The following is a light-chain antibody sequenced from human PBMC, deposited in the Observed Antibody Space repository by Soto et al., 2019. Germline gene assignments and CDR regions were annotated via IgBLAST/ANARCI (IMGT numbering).Light chain of an antibody. CDR1: QSISNH. V-gene: IGKV1-39*01. J-gene: IGKJ1*01. CDR3: QQSYSSPPT. Sequence: IQLKQTPSSPFASVEGRVIITCRASQSISNHLDWYQQKPGKAHKLLIFAAYSLQSGVHSRFSGSRSGPDFTLTISCLQPEDFATYYCQQSYSSPPTFGQGTKVDIK. CDR2: AAY.